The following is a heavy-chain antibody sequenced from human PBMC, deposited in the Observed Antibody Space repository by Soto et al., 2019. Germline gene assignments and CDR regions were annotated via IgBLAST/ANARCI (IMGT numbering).Heavy chain of an antibody. J-gene: IGHJ4*02. Sequence: SETLSLTCTVSGGSISSYYWSWIRQPPGKGLEWIGYIYYSGSTNYNPSLKSRVTISVDTSKNQFSLKLSSVTAAGTAVYYCARITMVRGVSHWGQGTLVTVSS. CDR1: GGSISSYY. CDR2: IYYSGST. CDR3: ARITMVRGVSH. V-gene: IGHV4-59*12. D-gene: IGHD3-10*01.